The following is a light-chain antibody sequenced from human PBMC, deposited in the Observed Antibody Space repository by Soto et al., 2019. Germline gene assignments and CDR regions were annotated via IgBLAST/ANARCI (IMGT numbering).Light chain of an antibody. CDR1: KLGDKY. V-gene: IGLV3-1*01. CDR2: QDS. J-gene: IGLJ2*01. CDR3: QAWDSSTKRLV. Sequence: SYELTQPPSVSVSPGQTASITCSGDKLGDKYACWYQQKPGQSPVLVIYQDSKRPSGIPERFSGSNSGNTATLTISGTQAMDEADYYCQAWDSSTKRLVFGGGTKLTVL.